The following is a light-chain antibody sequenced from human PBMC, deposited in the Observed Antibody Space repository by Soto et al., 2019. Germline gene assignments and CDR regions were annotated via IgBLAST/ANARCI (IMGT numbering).Light chain of an antibody. J-gene: IGKJ1*01. CDR1: QSVSTS. Sequence: IVLTQSPATLSLSPGERAALSCRASQSVSTSVAWYQHKPGQAPRLFIYDASKRAPGIPARFSGSGSGTDFTLTISSLEAEDFAVYYCQVRDVWPSFGQGTKVEIK. CDR3: QVRDVWPS. CDR2: DAS. V-gene: IGKV3-11*01.